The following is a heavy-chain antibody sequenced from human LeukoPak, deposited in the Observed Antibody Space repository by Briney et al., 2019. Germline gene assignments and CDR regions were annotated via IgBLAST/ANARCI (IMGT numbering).Heavy chain of an antibody. CDR1: GGSISSYY. D-gene: IGHD1-14*01. J-gene: IGHJ6*02. Sequence: SETLSLTCTVSGGSISSYYWSWIRQPPGKGLEWIGYIYYSGSTNYNPSLKSRVTISVDRSKNQFSLKLSSVTAADTAVYYCARVVRYDYGMDVWGQGTTVTVSS. CDR2: IYYSGST. V-gene: IGHV4-59*12. CDR3: ARVVRYDYGMDV.